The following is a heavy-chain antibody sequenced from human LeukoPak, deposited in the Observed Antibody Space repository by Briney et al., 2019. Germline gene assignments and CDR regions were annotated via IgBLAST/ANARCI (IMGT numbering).Heavy chain of an antibody. CDR2: INPNSGGT. D-gene: IGHD4-17*01. V-gene: IGHV1-2*02. CDR3: ARSKYGDYLFYFDY. Sequence: ASVKVSCKASGYAFTTYAVNWVRQAPGQGLEWMGWINPNSGGTNYAQKFRGRVTMTRDTSISTAYMELSRLRSDDTAVYYCARSKYGDYLFYFDYWGQGTLVTVSS. CDR1: GYAFTTYA. J-gene: IGHJ4*02.